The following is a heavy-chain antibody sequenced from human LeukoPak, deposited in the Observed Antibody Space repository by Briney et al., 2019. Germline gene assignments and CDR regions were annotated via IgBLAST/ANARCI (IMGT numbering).Heavy chain of an antibody. CDR3: AKSDCGTIGCKLLDY. CDR1: GFTFGDYA. D-gene: IGHD2-21*01. J-gene: IGHJ4*02. Sequence: GGSLRLSCTASGFTFGDYAMSWVRQAPGKGLEWVSAINSGGDATAYADSVRGRFTISRDNSKNTLSLRLNSLRADDTAIYYCAKSDCGTIGCKLLDYWGQGTLVTVSS. V-gene: IGHV3-23*01. CDR2: INSGGDAT.